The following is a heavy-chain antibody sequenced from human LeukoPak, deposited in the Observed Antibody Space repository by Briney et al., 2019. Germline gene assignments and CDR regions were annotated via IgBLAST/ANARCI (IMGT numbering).Heavy chain of an antibody. J-gene: IGHJ6*03. CDR1: GGTFSIYA. CDR3: ARGNPGEVPAARMFYYYYMDV. D-gene: IGHD2-2*01. Sequence: SVRVSFTASGGTFSIYAISGVRHAPGQGGEWMGAIIPIFGTANYAQKFQGRVTITADKSTRTAYMELSSLRSEDTGVYYCARGNPGEVPAARMFYYYYMDVWGKGTTVTVSS. CDR2: IIPIFGTA. V-gene: IGHV1-69*06.